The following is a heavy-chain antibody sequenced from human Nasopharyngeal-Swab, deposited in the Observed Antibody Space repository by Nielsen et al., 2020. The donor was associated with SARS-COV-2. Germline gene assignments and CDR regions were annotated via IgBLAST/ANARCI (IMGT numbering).Heavy chain of an antibody. Sequence: GESLKISCAASGFTFSSHAMHWVRQAPGKGLEWAALIPYDGSNKYYADSVKGRFTISRDNSKNTLYLQLNSLRTEDTAVYYCARETKWYLEQWGQGTLVTVSS. CDR1: GFTFSSHA. V-gene: IGHV3-30*04. CDR3: ARETKWYLEQ. D-gene: IGHD2-2*01. J-gene: IGHJ4*02. CDR2: IPYDGSNK.